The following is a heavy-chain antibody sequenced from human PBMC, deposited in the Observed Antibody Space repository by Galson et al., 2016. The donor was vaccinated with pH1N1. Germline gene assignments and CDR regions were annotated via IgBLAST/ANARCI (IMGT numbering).Heavy chain of an antibody. CDR3: AKHDGSGYYYSRRLH. D-gene: IGHD3-3*01. Sequence: SLRLSCAVSGFTFSIFGMSWLRQAPGKGLEWISAISGVGDSTYHADSVKGRFTISRDNSKNTLNLQMSSLRAEDTAVYYCAKHDGSGYYYSRRLHWGQGTLVTASS. CDR1: GFTFSIFG. CDR2: ISGVGDST. V-gene: IGHV3-23*01. J-gene: IGHJ4*02.